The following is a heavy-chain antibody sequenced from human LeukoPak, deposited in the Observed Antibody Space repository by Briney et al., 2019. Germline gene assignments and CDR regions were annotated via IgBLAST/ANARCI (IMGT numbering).Heavy chain of an antibody. CDR2: IYTSGST. CDR3: ARARDLIPIGAFDI. Sequence: SETLSLTCTVSGGSISSGSYYWSWIRQPAGKGLEWIGRIYTSGSTNYNPSLKSRVTISVDTSKNQFSLELSSVTAADTAVYYCARARDLIPIGAFDIWGQGTMVTVSS. D-gene: IGHD2-21*01. CDR1: GGSISSGSYY. J-gene: IGHJ3*02. V-gene: IGHV4-61*02.